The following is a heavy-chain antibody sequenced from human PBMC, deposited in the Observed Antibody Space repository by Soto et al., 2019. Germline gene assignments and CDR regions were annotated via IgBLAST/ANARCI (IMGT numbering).Heavy chain of an antibody. J-gene: IGHJ3*02. CDR3: ARVSRPLRYFDWAVFDAFDI. CDR1: GYTFTGYY. Sequence: ASVKVSCKASGYTFTGYYMHWVRQAPGQGLEWMGWINPNSGGTNYAQKFQGWVTMTRDTSISTAYMELSRLRSDDTAVYYCARVSRPLRYFDWAVFDAFDIWGQGTIVTVSS. V-gene: IGHV1-2*04. D-gene: IGHD3-9*01. CDR2: INPNSGGT.